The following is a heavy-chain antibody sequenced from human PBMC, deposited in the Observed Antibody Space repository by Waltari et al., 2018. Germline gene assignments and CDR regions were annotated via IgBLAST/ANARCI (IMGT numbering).Heavy chain of an antibody. CDR1: GGSISTNNW. CDR2: IHHGGTT. Sequence: QVQLQESGPGLVTPSGTLSLTCDVSGGSISTNNWGSWARQSPGKGLEWIGEIHHGGTTTYHPPLKRRVPMSVDTSQNPFSLTLSSVPAADTAIYYCARYVYGDYFVEYWGQGTLVTVSS. V-gene: IGHV4-4*02. J-gene: IGHJ4*02. CDR3: ARYVYGDYFVEY. D-gene: IGHD4-17*01.